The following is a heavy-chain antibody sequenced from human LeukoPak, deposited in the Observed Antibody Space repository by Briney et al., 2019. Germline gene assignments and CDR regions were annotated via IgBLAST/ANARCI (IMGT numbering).Heavy chain of an antibody. CDR2: INPSGGST. CDR1: GYTFTSYY. D-gene: IGHD2-2*03. V-gene: IGHV1-46*01. J-gene: IGHJ4*02. CDR3: ARRGGYCSSTSCYYDY. Sequence: EASVKVSCKASGYTFTSYYMHWVRQAPGQGLEWMGIINPSGGSTSYAQKFQGRVTMTRDTSTSTVYMELSSLRPEDTAVYYCARRGGYCSSTSCYYDYWGQGTLVTVSS.